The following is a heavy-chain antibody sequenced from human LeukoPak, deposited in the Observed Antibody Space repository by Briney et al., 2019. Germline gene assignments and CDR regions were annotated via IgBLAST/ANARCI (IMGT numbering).Heavy chain of an antibody. CDR1: GGSISSYY. J-gene: IGHJ4*02. CDR2: IYYSGST. CDR3: ARLPLDYGILTGYYDYFDY. V-gene: IGHV4-59*08. D-gene: IGHD3-9*01. Sequence: PSETLSLTCTVSGGSISSYYWSWIRQPPGKGLEWIGYIYYSGSTNYNPSLKSRVTISVDTSKNQFSLKLSSVTAADTAVYYCARLPLDYGILTGYYDYFDYWGQGTLVTVSS.